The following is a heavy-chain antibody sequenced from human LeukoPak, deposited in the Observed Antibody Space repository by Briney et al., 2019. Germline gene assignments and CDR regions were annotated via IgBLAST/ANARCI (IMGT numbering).Heavy chain of an antibody. CDR3: AKLSSWYYFDY. D-gene: IGHD6-13*01. CDR1: GITLSNYG. J-gene: IGHJ4*02. V-gene: IGHV3-23*01. CDR2: ISGSGGST. Sequence: GGSLRLSCAVSGITLSNYGMSWVRQAPGKGLEWVSAISGSGGSTYYADSVKGRFTISRDNSKNTLYLQMNSLRAEDTAVYYCAKLSSWYYFDYWGQGTLVTVSS.